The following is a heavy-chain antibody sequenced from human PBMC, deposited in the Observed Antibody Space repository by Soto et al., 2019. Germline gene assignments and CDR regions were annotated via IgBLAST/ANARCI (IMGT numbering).Heavy chain of an antibody. CDR1: GYTFTNYG. V-gene: IGHV1-18*01. CDR2: VSAYNGNT. J-gene: IGHJ5*02. Sequence: WASVKVSCKASGYTFTNYGISWVRQAPGQGREWMGWVSAYNGNTNYAQKLQGRVTMTTDTSTNTAYMDLRSLRSDDTAVYYCASSPGGYYDSSGYLSWGQGTLVTVSS. D-gene: IGHD3-22*01. CDR3: ASSPGGYYDSSGYLS.